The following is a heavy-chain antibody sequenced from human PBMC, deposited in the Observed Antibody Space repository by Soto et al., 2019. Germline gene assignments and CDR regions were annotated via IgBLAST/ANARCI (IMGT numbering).Heavy chain of an antibody. Sequence: PSETLSLTCYVSGASVSDKTFYWSWLRQSPGKGLEWIGYIYYSGTTNYNPSLKGRFTISVDTSKNQFSLRLNSVTAADTALYYCARTTAVPNTLRSRYYFDYWGQGMLVTVSS. J-gene: IGHJ4*02. CDR2: IYYSGTT. V-gene: IGHV4-61*01. CDR3: ARTTAVPNTLRSRYYFDY. CDR1: GASVSDKTFY. D-gene: IGHD4-17*01.